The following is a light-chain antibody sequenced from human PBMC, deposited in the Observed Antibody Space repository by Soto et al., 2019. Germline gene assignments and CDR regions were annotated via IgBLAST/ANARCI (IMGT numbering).Light chain of an antibody. V-gene: IGKV3D-20*01. Sequence: EIELTQSPGTLSLSPGERATLSCRTSQSISSRHLAWYQQKPGLAPRLLIYDASNRATGIPDRFSGSGSGTDFTLTISRLEPEDFAVYYCQQYGNSPQTFGQGTKVDIK. CDR2: DAS. J-gene: IGKJ1*01. CDR1: QSISSRH. CDR3: QQYGNSPQT.